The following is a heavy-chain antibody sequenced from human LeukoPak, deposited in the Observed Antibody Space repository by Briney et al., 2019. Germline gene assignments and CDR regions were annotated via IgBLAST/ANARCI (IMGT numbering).Heavy chain of an antibody. CDR2: ISYDGSYK. CDR1: GFSFSSYG. D-gene: IGHD6-6*01. CDR3: AKEGIAARPGINY. Sequence: GRSLRLSCAASGFSFSSYGMHWVRQAPGKGLEWVAVISYDGSYKYYADSVKGRFTISRDNSKNTLYLQMNSLRAEDTAVYYCAKEGIAARPGINYWGQGTLVTVSS. V-gene: IGHV3-30*18. J-gene: IGHJ4*02.